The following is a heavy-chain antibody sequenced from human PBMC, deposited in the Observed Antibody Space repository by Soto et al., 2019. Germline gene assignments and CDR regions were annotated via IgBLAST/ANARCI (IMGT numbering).Heavy chain of an antibody. CDR2: INSYNGDT. J-gene: IGHJ5*01. V-gene: IGHV1-18*04. CDR3: ARDQWLKVHAVVGDKFDS. Sequence: QVQLVQSGGEEKKPGASVKVSCKASGYDFIGHGISWVRQARGQGLEWMGWINSYNGDTKYARKYQDRITLTKDKSTRTVYMELTSLRSDDTAVYYCARDQWLKVHAVVGDKFDSWGQGTLVTVSS. CDR1: GYDFIGHG. D-gene: IGHD6-19*01.